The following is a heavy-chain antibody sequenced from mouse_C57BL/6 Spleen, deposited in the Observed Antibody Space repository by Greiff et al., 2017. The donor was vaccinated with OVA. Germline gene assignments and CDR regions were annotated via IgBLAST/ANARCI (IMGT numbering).Heavy chain of an antibody. J-gene: IGHJ1*03. CDR2: IYPGNSDT. D-gene: IGHD2-4*01. V-gene: IGHV1-5*01. CDR1: GYTFTSYW. Sequence: EVQLQQSGTVLARPGASVKMSCKTSGYTFTSYWMHWVKQRPGQGLEWIGAIYPGNSDTSYHQKFKGKAKLTAVTSASTAYMELSSLTNEDSAVYYCTRCLYYDYDGYWYFDVWGKGTTVTVAS. CDR3: TRCLYYDYDGYWYFDV.